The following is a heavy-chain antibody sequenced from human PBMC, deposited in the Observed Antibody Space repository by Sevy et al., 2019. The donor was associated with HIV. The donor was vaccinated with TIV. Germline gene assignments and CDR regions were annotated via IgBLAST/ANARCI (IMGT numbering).Heavy chain of an antibody. V-gene: IGHV7-4-1*02. CDR1: GYTFTSYA. J-gene: IGHJ4*02. Sequence: ASVKVSCKASGYTFTSYAMNWVRQAPGQGLEWMGWINTNTGNPTYAQVFTGRFVFPLDTSVSTAYLQISSLKAEDTAVYYCARGGVDYDYWSGYHQYYFDYWGQGTLVTVSS. D-gene: IGHD3-3*01. CDR3: ARGGVDYDYWSGYHQYYFDY. CDR2: INTNTGNP.